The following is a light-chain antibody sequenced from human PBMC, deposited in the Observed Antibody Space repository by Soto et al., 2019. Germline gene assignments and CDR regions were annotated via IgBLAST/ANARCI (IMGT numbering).Light chain of an antibody. J-gene: IGKJ1*01. CDR1: KGISNY. Sequence: DIQMTQSPSSLSASVGDRLTITCLASKGISNYLAWYQQKPGKVPKLLIYAASTLQSGVPSRFSGSGSGTDFTLTISSLQPEDVATYYCQKYNSAPLTFGQGTKVDI. CDR3: QKYNSAPLT. CDR2: AAS. V-gene: IGKV1-27*01.